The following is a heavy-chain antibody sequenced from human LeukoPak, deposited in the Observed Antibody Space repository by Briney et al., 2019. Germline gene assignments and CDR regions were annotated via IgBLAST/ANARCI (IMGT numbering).Heavy chain of an antibody. D-gene: IGHD3-22*01. Sequence: GGSLRLSCAASGFAFDDYGMSWVRQAPGKGLEWVSGINWNGGSTGYADSVKGRFTISRDNAKNSLYLQMNSLRAEDTALYYCARATYYYDSSGYYHIRDYFDYWGQGTLVTVSS. J-gene: IGHJ4*02. CDR3: ARATYYYDSSGYYHIRDYFDY. V-gene: IGHV3-20*04. CDR1: GFAFDDYG. CDR2: INWNGGST.